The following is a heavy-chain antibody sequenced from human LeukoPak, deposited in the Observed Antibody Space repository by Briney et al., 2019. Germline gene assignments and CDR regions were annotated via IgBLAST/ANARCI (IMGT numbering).Heavy chain of an antibody. CDR2: INPNRGDT. V-gene: IGHV1-2*02. CDR3: AKSPGGLFFGVVIMRFDY. D-gene: IGHD3-3*01. CDR1: GYTFIDYY. Sequence: GASVKVSCNTSGYTFIDYYINWVRQAPGQGLEWMGWINPNRGDTNYAQKFQGRVTMTRDTSISTAYMELSRLRSDDTAVYYCAKSPGGLFFGVVIMRFDYWGQGTLVTVSS. J-gene: IGHJ4*02.